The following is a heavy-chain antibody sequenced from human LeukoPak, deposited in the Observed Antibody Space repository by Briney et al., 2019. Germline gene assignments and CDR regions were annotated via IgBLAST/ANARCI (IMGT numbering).Heavy chain of an antibody. D-gene: IGHD3-3*01. CDR1: GFTFSSYA. CDR3: AKDLAIFGVSWSTHY. J-gene: IGHJ4*02. V-gene: IGHV3-23*01. Sequence: GGSLRLSCAASGFTFSSYAMSWVRQAPGEGLEWVSAISGSGGRTYYADSVKGRFTISRDNSKNTLYLQMNSLRAEDTAVYYCAKDLAIFGVSWSTHYWGQGTLVTVSS. CDR2: ISGSGGRT.